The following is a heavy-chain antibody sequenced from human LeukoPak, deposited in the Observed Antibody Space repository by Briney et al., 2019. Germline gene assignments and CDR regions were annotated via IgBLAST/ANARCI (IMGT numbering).Heavy chain of an antibody. V-gene: IGHV1-46*01. CDR2: VHSSGGVI. CDR3: AGSSHQRNWFDP. Sequence: ASDKVSCKPSRYTFTSDYMNWVRPAPGRGLEWMGIVHSSGGVIKYAQEFQDRLTVTRDTSTSTIYMELSSLRSEDTAVYYCAGSSHQRNWFDPWGQGNLVIVSS. D-gene: IGHD1-26*01. J-gene: IGHJ5*02. CDR1: RYTFTSDY.